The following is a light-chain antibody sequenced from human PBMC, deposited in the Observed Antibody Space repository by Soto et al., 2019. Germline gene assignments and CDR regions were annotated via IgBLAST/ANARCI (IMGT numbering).Light chain of an antibody. V-gene: IGKV1-9*01. CDR3: QQHNSYPLT. Sequence: IQLTQSPSSLSASVGDRVTITCRASPGVSSYLAWYQQKPGKAPNLLIYVTSTLQSGVPSRFSGSGSGTDFTLTISSLQPEEFATYYCQQHNSYPLTFGGGTKVEIK. J-gene: IGKJ4*01. CDR2: VTS. CDR1: PGVSSY.